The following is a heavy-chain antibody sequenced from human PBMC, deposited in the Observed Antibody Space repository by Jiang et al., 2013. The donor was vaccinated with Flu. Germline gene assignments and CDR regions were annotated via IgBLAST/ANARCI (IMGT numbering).Heavy chain of an antibody. Sequence: PGLVKPSQTLSLTCSVSGGPISSGGYYWNWIRQEPGKSLEWIGYIYFSGRTHYNPSLKSRVTISVDTSKNQFSLKLTSVTAADTAVYFCARDSSDYGPDPFDIWGQGTMVTVSS. CDR2: IYFSGRT. CDR3: ARDSSDYGPDPFDI. D-gene: IGHD4/OR15-4a*01. J-gene: IGHJ3*02. CDR1: GGPISSGGYY. V-gene: IGHV4-31*03.